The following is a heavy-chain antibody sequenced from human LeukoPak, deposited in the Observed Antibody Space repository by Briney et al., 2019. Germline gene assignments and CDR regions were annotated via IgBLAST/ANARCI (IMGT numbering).Heavy chain of an antibody. CDR3: ARLGIAAARYYYMDV. CDR1: GYSFTSYW. J-gene: IGHJ6*03. V-gene: IGHV5-51*01. CDR2: IYPGDSDT. Sequence: GESLKISCKGSGYSFTSYWNGWVRQMPGKGLEWMGIIYPGDSDTRYSPSFQGQVTISADKSISTAYLQWSSLKASDTAMYYCARLGIAAARYYYMDVWGKGTTVTVSS. D-gene: IGHD6-13*01.